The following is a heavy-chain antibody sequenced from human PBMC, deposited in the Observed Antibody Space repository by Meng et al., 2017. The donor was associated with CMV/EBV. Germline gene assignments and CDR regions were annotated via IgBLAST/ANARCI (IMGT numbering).Heavy chain of an antibody. CDR2: IYSGGSP. CDR3: ARENWGDAFDI. Sequence: GESLKISCAASGFTVSSNYMSWVRQAPGKGLEWVSVIYSGGSPYYADSVKGRFTISRDNAKNSLYLQMNSLRAEDTAVYYCARENWGDAFDIWGQGTMVTVSS. V-gene: IGHV3-66*01. D-gene: IGHD7-27*01. J-gene: IGHJ3*02. CDR1: GFTVSSNY.